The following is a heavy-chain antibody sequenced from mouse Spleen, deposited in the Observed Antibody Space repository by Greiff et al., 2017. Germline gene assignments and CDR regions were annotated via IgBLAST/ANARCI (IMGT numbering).Heavy chain of an antibody. CDR2: ISNGGGST. CDR1: GFTFSDYY. V-gene: IGHV5-12*02. J-gene: IGHJ4*01. CDR3: ARRGSSLSYYAMHY. Sequence: EVQRVESGGGLVKPGGSLKLSCATSGFTFSDYYMYWVRQTPEKRLEWVAYISNGGGSTYYPDSVKGRFTISRDNAKNTLYLQMSSLKSEDTAMYYCARRGSSLSYYAMHYWGQRTPVPLS. D-gene: IGHD1-1*01.